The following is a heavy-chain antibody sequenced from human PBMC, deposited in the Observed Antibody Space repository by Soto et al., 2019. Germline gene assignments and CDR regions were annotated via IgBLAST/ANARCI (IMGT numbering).Heavy chain of an antibody. CDR1: GFTFSSYG. Sequence: QVQLVESGGGVVQPGRSLRLSCAASGFTFSSYGMHWVRQAPGKGLEWVAVLWYDGSNKYYADSVKGRFTIARDNSQNTLYLQMISLRAEDTAVYYCARDSIAVAQAFDYSGQGTLVTVSS. D-gene: IGHD6-19*01. CDR2: LWYDGSNK. V-gene: IGHV3-33*01. J-gene: IGHJ4*02. CDR3: ARDSIAVAQAFDY.